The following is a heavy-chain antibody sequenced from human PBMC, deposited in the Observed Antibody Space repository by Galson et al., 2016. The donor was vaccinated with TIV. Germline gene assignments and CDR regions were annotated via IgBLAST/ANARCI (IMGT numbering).Heavy chain of an antibody. J-gene: IGHJ4*02. CDR3: ARVRSCGGDCYDFDY. D-gene: IGHD2-21*02. V-gene: IGHV3-20*01. CDR1: GFTFNQYD. CDR2: INWISGIT. Sequence: SLRLSCAASGFTFNQYDMTWVRQPPGKGLEWVSSINWISGITAYADSVKGRFTMSRDHTKNSLFLHLDRLRAEDTAFYHCARVRSCGGDCYDFDYWGQGTLVSVSS.